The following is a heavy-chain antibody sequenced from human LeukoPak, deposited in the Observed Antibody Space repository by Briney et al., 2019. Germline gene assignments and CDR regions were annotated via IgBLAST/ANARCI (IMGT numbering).Heavy chain of an antibody. D-gene: IGHD6-6*01. CDR1: GFTFSSYS. Sequence: GGSLRLSCAASGFTFSSYSMNWVRQAPGKGLEWVSSISSSSSYIYYADSVKGRFTISRDNAKNSLYLQMNSLRAEDTAVYYCARNAYSSYDAFDIWGQGTMVTVSS. CDR2: ISSSSSYI. J-gene: IGHJ3*02. CDR3: ARNAYSSYDAFDI. V-gene: IGHV3-21*01.